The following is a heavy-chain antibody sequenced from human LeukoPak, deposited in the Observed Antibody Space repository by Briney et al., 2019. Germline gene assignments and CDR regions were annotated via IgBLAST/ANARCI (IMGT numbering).Heavy chain of an antibody. CDR2: IIPIFGTA. V-gene: IGHV1-69*13. CDR3: ARGGHSGYDSPFDY. D-gene: IGHD5-12*01. Sequence: SVKVSCKASGGTFSSYAISWVRQAPGQGLEWMGVIIPIFGTANYAQKFQGRVTITEDQSTSTGYLELSSLRSEDTAVYYCARGGHSGYDSPFDYWGQGTLVTVSS. CDR1: GGTFSSYA. J-gene: IGHJ4*02.